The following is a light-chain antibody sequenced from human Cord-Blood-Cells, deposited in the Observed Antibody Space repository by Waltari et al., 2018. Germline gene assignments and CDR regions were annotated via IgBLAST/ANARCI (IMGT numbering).Light chain of an antibody. CDR2: DVS. Sequence: QSALPPPASASGSPGQSITIPSTGTSSDVCGCNHVTWYQQHTGKAPKHMIYDVSNRPSGVSNRFSGSKSGNTASLTISGLQAEDEADYYCSSYTSSSTLDVFGTGTKVTVL. CDR1: SSDVCGCNH. V-gene: IGLV2-14*01. CDR3: SSYTSSSTLDV. J-gene: IGLJ1*01.